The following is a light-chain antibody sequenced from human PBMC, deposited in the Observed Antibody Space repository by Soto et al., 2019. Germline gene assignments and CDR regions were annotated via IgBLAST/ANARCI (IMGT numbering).Light chain of an antibody. CDR3: QPYNNWPPST. CDR2: GAS. Sequence: DIVLTQSPGTLSLSPGERATLSCRASQSVNSAYLAWYQQRRGQGPRLLIYGASSRAAGIPDRFSGSGSGTDFTLTISRLEPEDFAVYYCQPYNNWPPSTFGQGTKVDI. CDR1: QSVNSAY. V-gene: IGKV3-20*01. J-gene: IGKJ1*01.